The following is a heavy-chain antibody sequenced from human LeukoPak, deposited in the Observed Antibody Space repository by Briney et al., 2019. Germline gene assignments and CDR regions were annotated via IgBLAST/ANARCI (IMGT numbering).Heavy chain of an antibody. Sequence: SETLSLTCTVSGYSISSGYYWGWIRQPPGKGLEWIGSIYHSGSTYYNPSLKSRVTISVDTSKNQFSLKLSSVTAADTAVYYCTRGRLYGSGSYYNGNYFDYWGQGTLVTVSS. J-gene: IGHJ4*02. CDR3: TRGRLYGSGSYYNGNYFDY. D-gene: IGHD3-10*01. V-gene: IGHV4-38-2*02. CDR2: IYHSGST. CDR1: GYSISSGYY.